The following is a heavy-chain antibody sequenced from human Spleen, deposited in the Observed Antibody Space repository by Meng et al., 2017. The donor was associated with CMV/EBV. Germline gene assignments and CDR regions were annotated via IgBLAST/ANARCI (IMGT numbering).Heavy chain of an antibody. J-gene: IGHJ4*02. D-gene: IGHD6-19*01. Sequence: SCQGSGYSFSSYWIGWVRQTPGKGLEWMGKIYPGDSDTRYNPSFQGQVSISADKSISSAYLQWSSLKASDTAIYYCAKDAGAGLDSWGQGTLVTVSS. CDR1: GYSFSSYW. CDR2: IYPGDSDT. V-gene: IGHV5-51*01. CDR3: AKDAGAGLDS.